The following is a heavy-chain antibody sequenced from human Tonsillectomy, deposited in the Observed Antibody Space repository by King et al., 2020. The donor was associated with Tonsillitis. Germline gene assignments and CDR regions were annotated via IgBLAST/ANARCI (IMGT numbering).Heavy chain of an antibody. V-gene: IGHV6-1*01. Sequence: VQLQQSGPGLVKPSQTLSLTCAISGDSVSSNSAAWNWIRQSPSRGLEWLGRTYYRSKWYTDYAVSVKSRITINPDTSKNQFSLQLNSVTPDDTAVYYCARGRGEPRAGPYGMDVWGQGTTVTVSS. D-gene: IGHD3-16*01. CDR2: TYYRSKWYT. CDR3: ARGRGEPRAGPYGMDV. CDR1: GDSVSSNSAA. J-gene: IGHJ6*02.